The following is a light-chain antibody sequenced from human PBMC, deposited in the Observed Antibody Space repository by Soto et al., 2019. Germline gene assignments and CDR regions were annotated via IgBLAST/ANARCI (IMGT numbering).Light chain of an antibody. J-gene: IGKJ1*01. CDR3: QQYGSSPWT. V-gene: IGKV3-20*01. CDR2: GAS. CDR1: QSVSSN. Sequence: IVMTQSPGTLSVSPGERATLSCRAGQSVSSNLAWYQQKPGQSPRLLIYGASSRATGIPDRFSGSGSGTDFTLTISRLEPEDFAVYYCQQYGSSPWTFGQGTKVDIK.